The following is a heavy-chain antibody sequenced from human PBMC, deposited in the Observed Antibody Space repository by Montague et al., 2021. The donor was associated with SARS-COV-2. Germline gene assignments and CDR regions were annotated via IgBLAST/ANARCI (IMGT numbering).Heavy chain of an antibody. V-gene: IGHV4-59*12. J-gene: IGHJ5*02. D-gene: IGHD3-16*02. CDR1: GGSISSYY. CDR3: ARALIMITFGGVIAHWFDP. Sequence: SETLSLTCTVSGGSISSYYWSWIRQPPGKGLEWIGSIYYSGSTYYNPSLKSRVTISVDTSKNQFSLKLSSVTAADTAVYYCARALIMITFGGVIAHWFDPWGQETLVTVSS. CDR2: IYYSGST.